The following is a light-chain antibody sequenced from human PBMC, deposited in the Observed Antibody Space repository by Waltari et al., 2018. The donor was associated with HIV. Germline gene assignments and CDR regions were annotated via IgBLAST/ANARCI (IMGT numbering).Light chain of an antibody. V-gene: IGKV3-15*01. J-gene: IGKJ3*01. CDR3: QQYNNWPFT. CDR1: QRVSDN. CDR2: GAS. Sequence: EIVMTQFPATLSVSPGVRVNLSCTASQRVSDNLAWYQKKPGQAPRLLIYGASSRATEIPDRFSGSGSGTEFTLSISSPQSDDFALYYCQQYNNWPFTFGPGTKVDFK.